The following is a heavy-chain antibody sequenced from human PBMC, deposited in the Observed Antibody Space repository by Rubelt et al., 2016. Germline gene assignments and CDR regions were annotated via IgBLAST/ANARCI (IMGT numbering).Heavy chain of an antibody. V-gene: IGHV1-69*06. Sequence: QVQLVQSGAEVKKPGSSVKVSCKASGGTFSSYAISWVRQAPGQGLEWMGGIIPIFGTANYAQKFQGRVTMTTDTSTSTAYMELRSLRSDDTAVYYCARVGGYYNRRLTVDPWGQGTLVTVSS. D-gene: IGHD3-10*01. CDR1: GGTFSSYA. CDR3: ARVGGYYNRRLTVDP. CDR2: IIPIFGTA. J-gene: IGHJ5*02.